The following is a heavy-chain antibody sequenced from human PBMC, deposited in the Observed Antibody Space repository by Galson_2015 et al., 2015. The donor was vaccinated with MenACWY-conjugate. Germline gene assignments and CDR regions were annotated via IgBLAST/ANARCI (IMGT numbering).Heavy chain of an antibody. CDR1: GFTFSIFA. D-gene: IGHD3-10*01. CDR2: MSYDGSNR. J-gene: IGHJ4*02. V-gene: IGHV3-30*18. Sequence: SLRLSCAASGFTFSIFAMHWVRQAPGKGLEWVAVMSYDGSNRYYGDSVKGRFTIARDNSKNTLYLQMNSLRAEDTAVYYCAKSRADITGWTTNCDSSGQGTLVTVSS. CDR3: AKSRADITGWTTNCDS.